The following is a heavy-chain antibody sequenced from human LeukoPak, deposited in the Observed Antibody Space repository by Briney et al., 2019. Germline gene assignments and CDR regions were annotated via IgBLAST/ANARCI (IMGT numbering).Heavy chain of an antibody. D-gene: IGHD3-22*01. J-gene: IGHJ3*02. CDR3: ARDGHYDSSGYQGAFDI. Sequence: ASVKVSCKASGYTFTSYGISWVRQAPGQGLEWMGWINPNSGGTNYAQKFQGRVTMTRDTSISTAYMELSRLRSDDTAVYYCARDGHYDSSGYQGAFDIWGQGTMVTVSS. CDR2: INPNSGGT. CDR1: GYTFTSYG. V-gene: IGHV1-2*02.